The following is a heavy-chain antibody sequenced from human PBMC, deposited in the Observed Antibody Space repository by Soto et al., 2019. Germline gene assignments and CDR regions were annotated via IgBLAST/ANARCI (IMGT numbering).Heavy chain of an antibody. J-gene: IGHJ4*02. CDR2: IYHSGST. Sequence: QLQLHESGSGLVKPSQTLSLTCAVSGGSISSGGYSWSWIRQPPGKGLEWIGYIYHSGSTYYNPSLQSRVTISVDRSKNPFSLKLSSVTAADTAGYYCARGGGNTFAYWGQGTLVTVSS. V-gene: IGHV4-30-2*01. CDR3: ARGGGNTFAY. D-gene: IGHD3-16*01. CDR1: GGSISSGGYS.